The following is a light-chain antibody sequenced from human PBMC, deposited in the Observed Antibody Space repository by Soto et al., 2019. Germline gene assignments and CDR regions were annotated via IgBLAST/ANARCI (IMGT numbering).Light chain of an antibody. Sequence: EIEMTQSPSTLSLSAGERAALSCRASQSINSELAWYQQKPGQPPRLLIYGASTRATGVPARFTGSESGSEFTLTISGLQSEDFAIYYCQQCHNWPLTFGPGTRVEI. CDR2: GAS. CDR1: QSINSE. V-gene: IGKV3-15*01. J-gene: IGKJ4*01. CDR3: QQCHNWPLT.